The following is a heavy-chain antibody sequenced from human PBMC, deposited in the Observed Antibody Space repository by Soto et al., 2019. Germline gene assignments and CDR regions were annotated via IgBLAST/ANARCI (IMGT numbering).Heavy chain of an antibody. D-gene: IGHD5-12*01. J-gene: IGHJ4*02. V-gene: IGHV3-53*01. Sequence: EVKLVESGGGLIQPGGSLRLSCAASEFTVSSSYMNWVRQSPGKGLEWVSVIYSDGSTYYADSVKGRFIISRDTSKNKVYLQMNSLRAEDTAVYYCARDRIGGYDNWGQGTLVTVSS. CDR2: IYSDGST. CDR3: ARDRIGGYDN. CDR1: EFTVSSSY.